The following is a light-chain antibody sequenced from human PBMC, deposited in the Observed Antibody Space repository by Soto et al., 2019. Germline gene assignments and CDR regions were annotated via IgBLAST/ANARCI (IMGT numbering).Light chain of an antibody. Sequence: EVVLTQSPGTLSLSPGERATLSCRATQRVTRSFLAWYQQKPGQAPRLLIYGASYRATGIPDRFSGSGSGTDFTLTITRLEPEDFAVYYCHQYGSSPATFGQGTKVEIK. V-gene: IGKV3-20*01. CDR1: QRVTRSF. J-gene: IGKJ1*01. CDR3: HQYGSSPAT. CDR2: GAS.